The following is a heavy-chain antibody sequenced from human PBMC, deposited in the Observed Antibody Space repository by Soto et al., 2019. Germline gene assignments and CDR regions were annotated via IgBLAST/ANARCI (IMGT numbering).Heavy chain of an antibody. Sequence: ASVKVSCKASGYTFTSYDINWVRQATGQGLEWMGWMNPNSGNTGYAQKFQGRVTMTRNTSISTAYMELSSLRSEDTAVYYCARSPRTYYDILTGLFRRGDYYYGMAVWGQGTTVTVS. CDR1: GYTFTSYD. J-gene: IGHJ6*02. CDR2: MNPNSGNT. CDR3: ARSPRTYYDILTGLFRRGDYYYGMAV. D-gene: IGHD3-9*01. V-gene: IGHV1-8*01.